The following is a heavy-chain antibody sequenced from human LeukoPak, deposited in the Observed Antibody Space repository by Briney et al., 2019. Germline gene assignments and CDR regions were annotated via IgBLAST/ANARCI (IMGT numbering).Heavy chain of an antibody. D-gene: IGHD3-22*01. CDR1: GGSISSSSYY. Sequence: ETLSLTCTVSGGSISSSSYYWGWIRQPPGKGLEWVSVIYSGGSTYYADSVKGRFTISRDNSKNTLYLQMNSLRAEDTAVYYCARERYYDSSGYYYKGAGGRAFDIWGQGTMVTVSS. J-gene: IGHJ3*02. V-gene: IGHV3-53*01. CDR2: IYSGGST. CDR3: ARERYYDSSGYYYKGAGGRAFDI.